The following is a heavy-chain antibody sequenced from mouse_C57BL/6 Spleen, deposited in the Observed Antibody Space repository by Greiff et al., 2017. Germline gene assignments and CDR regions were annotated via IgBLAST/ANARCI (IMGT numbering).Heavy chain of an antibody. J-gene: IGHJ1*03. CDR2: IHPNSGST. D-gene: IGHD1-1*01. Sequence: QVQLQQPGAELVKPGASVKLSCKASGYTFTSYWMHWVKQRPGQGLEWIGMIHPNSGSTNYNEKFKSKATLTVNKSSSTAYMQLSSLTSEDSAVYYCARNSFITTVVGYLDVWGTGTTVTVSS. CDR1: GYTFTSYW. V-gene: IGHV1-64*01. CDR3: ARNSFITTVVGYLDV.